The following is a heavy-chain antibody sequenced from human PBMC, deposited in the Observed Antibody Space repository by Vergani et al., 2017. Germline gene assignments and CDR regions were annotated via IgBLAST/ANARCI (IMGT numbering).Heavy chain of an antibody. CDR2: IYHSGRT. CDR3: ARLACSSTSCYEGRYYMDV. V-gene: IGHV4-38-2*01. CDR1: GYSISSGYY. J-gene: IGHJ6*03. Sequence: QVQLQESGPGLVKPSETLSLTCAVSGYSISSGYYWGWIRQPPGKGLEWIGSIYHSGRTYYNPSLKSRVTISVDTSKNQFSLKLSSVTAADTAVYYCARLACSSTSCYEGRYYMDVWGKGTTVTVSS. D-gene: IGHD2-2*01.